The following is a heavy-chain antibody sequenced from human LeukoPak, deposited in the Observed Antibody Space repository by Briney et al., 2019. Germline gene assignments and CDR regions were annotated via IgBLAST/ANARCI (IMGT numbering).Heavy chain of an antibody. CDR1: GFTFSSYW. V-gene: IGHV3-7*01. D-gene: IGHD3-22*01. CDR2: IKQDGSEK. Sequence: PGGSLRLSCAASGFTFSSYWMSWVRQAPGKGLEWVANIKQDGSEKYYVDSVKGRFTISRDNAKNSLYLQMNSLRAEDTAVYYCARPVLHSYYYDSSGYYPPGPGYWGQGTLVTVSS. J-gene: IGHJ4*02. CDR3: ARPVLHSYYYDSSGYYPPGPGY.